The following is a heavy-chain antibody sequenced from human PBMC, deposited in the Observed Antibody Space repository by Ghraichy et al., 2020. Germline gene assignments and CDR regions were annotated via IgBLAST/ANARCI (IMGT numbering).Heavy chain of an antibody. D-gene: IGHD6-19*01. CDR3: AKQWLVIHYFDY. CDR2: IIGSGGST. CDR1: GFTFSSNA. V-gene: IGHV3-23*01. Sequence: GGSLRLSCAASGFTFSSNAMTWVRQVPGKGLEWVSGIIGSGGSTYYADSVKGRFTISRDNSKNTLYLQMTSLRAEDTAVYYCAKQWLVIHYFDYWGQGTLVTVSS. J-gene: IGHJ4*02.